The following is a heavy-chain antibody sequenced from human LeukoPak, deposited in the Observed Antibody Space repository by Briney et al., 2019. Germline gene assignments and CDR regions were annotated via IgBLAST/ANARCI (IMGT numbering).Heavy chain of an antibody. CDR2: ISSSGSTI. CDR3: VRQYCSSSSCTLDS. D-gene: IGHD2-15*01. Sequence: GGSLRLSCAASGFTFSSYEMNWVRQAPGKGLEWVSYISSSGSTIFYADSVKGRFTVSRDNAKNSLYLQMNSLRAEDTAVYYCVRQYCSSSSCTLDSWGQGTLVTVSS. J-gene: IGHJ4*02. CDR1: GFTFSSYE. V-gene: IGHV3-48*03.